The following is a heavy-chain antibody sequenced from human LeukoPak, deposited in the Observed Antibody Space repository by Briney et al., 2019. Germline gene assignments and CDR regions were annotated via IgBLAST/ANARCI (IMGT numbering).Heavy chain of an antibody. V-gene: IGHV4-59*11. CDR3: ARLVVVPAARLVYYFDY. D-gene: IGHD2-2*01. CDR1: GGSISSHH. CDR2: ICYYGST. Sequence: SETLSLTCPVSGGSISSHHLSWIRQPPGKGLEWIGFICYYGSTNYNPSLNRQVPISVDTSMNQFSLKLSSVTAADTAVYYCARLVVVPAARLVYYFDYWGQGTLVTVSS. J-gene: IGHJ4*02.